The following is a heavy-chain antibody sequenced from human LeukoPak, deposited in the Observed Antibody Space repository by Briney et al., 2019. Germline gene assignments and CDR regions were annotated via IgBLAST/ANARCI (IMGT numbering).Heavy chain of an antibody. CDR3: ARRNYDSSGYYYPDC. CDR2: TNHSGST. V-gene: IGHV4-34*01. J-gene: IGHJ4*02. Sequence: SETLSLTCAVYGGSFSGYYWSWIRQPPGKGLEWIGETNHSGSTNYNPSLKSRVTISVDTSKNQFSLKLSSVTAADTAVYYCARRNYDSSGYYYPDCWGQGTLVTVSS. D-gene: IGHD3-22*01. CDR1: GGSFSGYY.